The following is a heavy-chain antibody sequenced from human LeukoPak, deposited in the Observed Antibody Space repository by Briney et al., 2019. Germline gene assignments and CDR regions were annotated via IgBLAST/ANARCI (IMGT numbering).Heavy chain of an antibody. CDR2: ISSSSSYI. CDR3: ARDPSGYYGSGSYLRSGFDY. D-gene: IGHD3-10*01. J-gene: IGHJ4*02. Sequence: GGSLRLSCAASGFTFSSYSMNWVRQAPGKGLEWVSSISSSSSYIYYADSVEGRFTISRDNAKNSLYLQMNSLRAEDTAVYYCARDPSGYYGSGSYLRSGFDYWGQGTLVTVSS. CDR1: GFTFSSYS. V-gene: IGHV3-21*01.